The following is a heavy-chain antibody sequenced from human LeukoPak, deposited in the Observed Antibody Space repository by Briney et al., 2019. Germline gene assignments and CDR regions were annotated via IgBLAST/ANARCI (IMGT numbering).Heavy chain of an antibody. D-gene: IGHD3-3*01. CDR1: GYTFTSYA. Sequence: ASVKVSCKASGYTFTSYAMHWVRLAPGQRLEWMGWINAGNGNTKYSQKFQGRVTITRDTSASTAYMELSSLRSEDTAVYYCARGHYDFWSGYWRSYFDYWGQGTLVTVSS. J-gene: IGHJ4*02. CDR2: INAGNGNT. V-gene: IGHV1-3*01. CDR3: ARGHYDFWSGYWRSYFDY.